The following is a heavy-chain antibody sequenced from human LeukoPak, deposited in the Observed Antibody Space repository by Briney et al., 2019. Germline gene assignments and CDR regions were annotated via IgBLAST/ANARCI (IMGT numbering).Heavy chain of an antibody. CDR2: IFYSGST. D-gene: IGHD3-22*01. V-gene: IGHV4-59*08. Sequence: SETLSLTCTVSGGSISNYYWIWIRQSPGKGLEWIGHIFYSGSTNYNPSLERRVSISVDTSKNQFSLKLSSVTAADTAVYYCARPGYYYDSSGYYVGGIDYWGQGTLVTVSS. CDR3: ARPGYYYDSSGYYVGGIDY. J-gene: IGHJ4*02. CDR1: GGSISNYY.